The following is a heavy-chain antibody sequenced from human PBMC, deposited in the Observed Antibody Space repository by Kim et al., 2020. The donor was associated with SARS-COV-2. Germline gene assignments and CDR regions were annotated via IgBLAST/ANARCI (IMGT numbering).Heavy chain of an antibody. CDR1: GGSVSSGSYY. Sequence: SETLSLTCTVSGGSVSSGSYYWSWIRQPPGKGLEWIGYIYYSGSTNYNPSLKSRVTISVDTSKNQFSLKLSSVTAADTAVYYCARDVTDIVGVPAAIKGGRKAYDYYGMDVWGQGTPVTVSS. CDR3: ARDVTDIVGVPAAIKGGRKAYDYYGMDV. J-gene: IGHJ6*02. CDR2: IYYSGST. V-gene: IGHV4-61*01. D-gene: IGHD2-2*02.